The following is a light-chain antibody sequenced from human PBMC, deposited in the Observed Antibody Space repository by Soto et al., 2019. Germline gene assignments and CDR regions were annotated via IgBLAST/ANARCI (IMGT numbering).Light chain of an antibody. CDR3: CSYAGKSTFV. CDR2: GDI. Sequence: QSALTQPASVSGSPGQSITISCTGTSSDVGNFDLVSWYQQHPGRAPKLLIYGDIKRPSGVSDRFSGSKSGNTASLTISGLQAEDEADYHCCSYAGKSTFVFGGGTKVTVL. CDR1: SSDVGNFDL. J-gene: IGLJ3*02. V-gene: IGLV2-23*02.